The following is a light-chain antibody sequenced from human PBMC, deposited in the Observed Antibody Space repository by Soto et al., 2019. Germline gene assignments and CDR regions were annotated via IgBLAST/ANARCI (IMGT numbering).Light chain of an antibody. CDR2: AAS. CDR3: QHPKWA. V-gene: IGKV1-9*01. CDR1: QDISGY. Sequence: IQLTQSPSSLSASVGDSVTITCRASQDISGYVAWYQQRPGRAPQLLIYAASALQTVVPSRFSGSGSGTDFTLTITSLQPEDFGTYYCQHPKWAFGQGTTVEI. J-gene: IGKJ1*01.